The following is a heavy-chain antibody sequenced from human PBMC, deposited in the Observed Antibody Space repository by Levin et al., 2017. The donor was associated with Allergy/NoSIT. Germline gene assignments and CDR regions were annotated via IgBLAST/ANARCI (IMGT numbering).Heavy chain of an antibody. D-gene: IGHD3-22*01. CDR2: IYYSGST. J-gene: IGHJ4*02. CDR3: AREGVRDSSGYYDY. CDR1: GGSISSGGYY. Sequence: PSETLSLTCTVSGGSISSGGYYWSWIRQHPGKGLEWIGYIYYSGSTYYNPSLKSRVTISVDTSKNQFSLKLSSVTAADTAVYYCAREGVRDSSGYYDYWGQGTLVTVSS. V-gene: IGHV4-31*03.